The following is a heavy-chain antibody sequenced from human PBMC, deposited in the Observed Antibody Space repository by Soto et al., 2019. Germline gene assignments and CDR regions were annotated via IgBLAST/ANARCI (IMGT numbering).Heavy chain of an antibody. CDR2: IKHTGDA. J-gene: IGHJ4*02. CDR3: ARSPRNWGFDY. D-gene: IGHD7-27*01. V-gene: IGHV4-4*02. CDR1: GDSIKTETW. Sequence: PSETLSLTCAVSGDSIKTETWWSWLRQLPGTGLEWIGEIKHTGDANATPALRSRVSMSVDRTKNQFFLNLRSVSAADTAVYFCARSPRNWGFDYWGLGTLVTVSS.